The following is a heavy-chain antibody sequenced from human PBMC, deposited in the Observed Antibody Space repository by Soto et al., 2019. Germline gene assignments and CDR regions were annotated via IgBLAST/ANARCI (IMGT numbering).Heavy chain of an antibody. V-gene: IGHV1-3*01. CDR1: GYTFTSYA. CDR2: INAGNGNT. Sequence: QVQLVQSGAEVKKPGASVKVSCKASGYTFTSYAMHWVRQAPGQRLEWMGWINAGNGNTKYSQKFQGRVTITRDTSASTDYMELSSLRSEDTAVYYCARDPSLSYGDYVGWFDPWGQGTLVTVSS. J-gene: IGHJ5*02. D-gene: IGHD4-17*01. CDR3: ARDPSLSYGDYVGWFDP.